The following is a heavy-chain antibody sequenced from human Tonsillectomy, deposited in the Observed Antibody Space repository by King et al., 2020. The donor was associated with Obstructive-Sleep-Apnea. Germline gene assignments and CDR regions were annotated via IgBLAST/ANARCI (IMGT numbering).Heavy chain of an antibody. D-gene: IGHD6-19*01. CDR2: ISGSGGST. J-gene: IGHJ4*02. CDR1: GFTFSCYA. CDR3: AKQWLMTFPLDY. V-gene: IGHV3-23*04. Sequence: EVQLVESGGGLVQPGGSLRLSCAASGFTFSCYAMSWVRQAPGKGLEWGSAISGSGGSTSYADSLKGRFTISRDNSKNTLYLQMNSLRAEDTAVYYCAKQWLMTFPLDYWGQGTLVTVSS.